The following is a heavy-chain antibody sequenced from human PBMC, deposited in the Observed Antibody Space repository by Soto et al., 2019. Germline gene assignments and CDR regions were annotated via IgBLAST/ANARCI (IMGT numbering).Heavy chain of an antibody. V-gene: IGHV5-51*01. D-gene: IGHD3-10*02. J-gene: IGHJ6*02. Sequence: GESLKISCKGSGYIFTTYWIGWVRQMPGKGLEWMGIIYPGDSDTRYNPSFQGQVTISADKSISTAYLQWSSLKASDTAIYYCARPRCSGNYSYGLDVWGQVTTVTVSS. CDR3: ARPRCSGNYSYGLDV. CDR1: GYIFTTYW. CDR2: IYPGDSDT.